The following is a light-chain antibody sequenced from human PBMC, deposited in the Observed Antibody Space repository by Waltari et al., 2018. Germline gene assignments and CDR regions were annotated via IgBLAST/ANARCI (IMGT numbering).Light chain of an antibody. Sequence: SALTQPDSVSGSPGQSITISCSGISSDIGGYNYGPWYQQHPGEAPKLIIYDVTNRPSGVSDRFSGSKSGSSASLTISGLQPEDEADYYCSSFTSSTTGIFGGGTKLTVL. V-gene: IGLV2-14*03. CDR2: DVT. J-gene: IGLJ2*01. CDR3: SSFTSSTTGI. CDR1: SSDIGGYNY.